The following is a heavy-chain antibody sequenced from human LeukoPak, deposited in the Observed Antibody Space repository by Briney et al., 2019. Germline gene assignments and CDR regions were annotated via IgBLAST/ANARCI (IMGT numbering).Heavy chain of an antibody. Sequence: GGSLRLSCAASGFTFSVYWMNWVRQAPGKGLEWVANIKQDGSEKYYVDSVKGRFTISRDNAENSVYLQTNSLTAEDTAVYYCARSEDFYDSNGYPIYYYYGMDVWGQGTTVTVSS. CDR1: GFTFSVYW. CDR2: IKQDGSEK. CDR3: ARSEDFYDSNGYPIYYYYGMDV. D-gene: IGHD3-22*01. J-gene: IGHJ6*02. V-gene: IGHV3-7*01.